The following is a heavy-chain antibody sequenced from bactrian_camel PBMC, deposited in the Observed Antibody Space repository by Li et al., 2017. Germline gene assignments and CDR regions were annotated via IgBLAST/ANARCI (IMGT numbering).Heavy chain of an antibody. CDR1: GGTEDGFY. D-gene: IGHD5*01. Sequence: DVQLVESGGGSVQAGGSVRLSCVTSGGTEDGFYVAWIRQAPGKGREGVASIYTDTDNKITYYEDSVKGRFAISRDNAKNTAALQMNSLKSEDTALYWCTATPIAGDYGTFADWGQGTQVTVS. V-gene: IGHV3S19*01. J-gene: IGHJ4*01. CDR3: TATPIAGDYGTFAD. CDR2: IYTDTDNKIT.